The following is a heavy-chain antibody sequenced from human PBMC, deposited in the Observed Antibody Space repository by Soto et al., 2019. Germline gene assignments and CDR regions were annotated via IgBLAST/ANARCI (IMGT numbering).Heavy chain of an antibody. J-gene: IGHJ6*02. Sequence: EVKLGESGGNLVQPGGSLRLSCAASGFTFSSYEMNWVRQAPGKGLEWVSYISSSGSTIYYADSVKGRFTISRDNAKNSLYLQMNSLRAEDTAVYYCVGSPQPMIVVVVTSRYGMDVWGQGTTVTVSS. CDR1: GFTFSSYE. CDR2: ISSSGSTI. V-gene: IGHV3-48*03. D-gene: IGHD3-22*01. CDR3: VGSPQPMIVVVVTSRYGMDV.